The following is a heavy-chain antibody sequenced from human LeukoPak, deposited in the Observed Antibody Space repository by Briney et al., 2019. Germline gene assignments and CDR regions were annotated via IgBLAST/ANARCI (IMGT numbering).Heavy chain of an antibody. CDR2: IFYDGSNK. CDR1: GFTFSSYG. V-gene: IGHV3-30*18. J-gene: IGHJ6*02. D-gene: IGHD5-18*01. Sequence: GGSRRLSCAASGFTFSSYGMHWVRQAPGKGLEWVAVIFYDGSNKYYADSVKGRFTISRDNSKNTLYLQMNSLRAEDTAVYYCAKDLSSYGYYYYYGMDVWGQGTTVTVSS. CDR3: AKDLSSYGYYYYYGMDV.